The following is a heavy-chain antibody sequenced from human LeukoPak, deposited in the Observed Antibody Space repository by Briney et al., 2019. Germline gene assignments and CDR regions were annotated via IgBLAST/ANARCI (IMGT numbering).Heavy chain of an antibody. CDR2: IRYDGSNK. CDR3: ARRGYYGSGRSFYYYYYYMDV. J-gene: IGHJ6*03. Sequence: PGGSLRLSCAASGFTFSSYGMHWVRQAPGKGLEWVAFIRYDGSNKYYADSVKGRFTISRDNAKNSLYLQMNSLRAEDTAVYYCARRGYYGSGRSFYYYYYYMDVWGKGTTVTISS. V-gene: IGHV3-30*02. CDR1: GFTFSSYG. D-gene: IGHD3-10*01.